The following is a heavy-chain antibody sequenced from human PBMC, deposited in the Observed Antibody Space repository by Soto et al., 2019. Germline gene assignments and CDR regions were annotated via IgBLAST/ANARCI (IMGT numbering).Heavy chain of an antibody. V-gene: IGHV1-24*01. Sequence: ASVKVSCKVSGYTLTETSIHWVRQAPGIGLEWMGGSNPEDGEIIYGQKVQGRVIMTEDTSTDTAYMELSSLRSEDTAVYYCARSIAAAVDFDYWGQGTLVTVSS. CDR1: GYTLTETS. CDR3: ARSIAAAVDFDY. J-gene: IGHJ4*02. D-gene: IGHD6-13*01. CDR2: SNPEDGEI.